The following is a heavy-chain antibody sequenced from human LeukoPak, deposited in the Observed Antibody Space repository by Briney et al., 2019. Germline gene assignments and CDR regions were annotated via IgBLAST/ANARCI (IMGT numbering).Heavy chain of an antibody. Sequence: GGSLRLSCAASGFTFSTYAMSWVRQAPGKGLEWVSAISAGGATIYYADSVKGRFTVSRDNSKNTLYLQINSLRAEDTAEYYCAKDSGGTYFYYYYYMDVWGKGTTVTVSS. CDR3: AKDSGGTYFYYYYYMDV. D-gene: IGHD1-26*01. V-gene: IGHV3-23*01. CDR2: ISAGGATI. J-gene: IGHJ6*03. CDR1: GFTFSTYA.